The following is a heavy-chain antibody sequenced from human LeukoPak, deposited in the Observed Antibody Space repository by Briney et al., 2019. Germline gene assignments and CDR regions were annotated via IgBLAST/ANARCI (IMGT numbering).Heavy chain of an antibody. D-gene: IGHD2-2*01. Sequence: TETLSLTCTVSGGSISSSSYYWGWIRQPPGKGLEWIGSIYYSGSTYYNPSLKSRVTISVDTSKNQFSLKLSSVTAADTAVYYCARQYQLLLYRNFDYWGQGTLVTVSS. CDR1: GGSISSSSYY. CDR2: IYYSGST. V-gene: IGHV4-39*01. CDR3: ARQYQLLLYRNFDY. J-gene: IGHJ4*02.